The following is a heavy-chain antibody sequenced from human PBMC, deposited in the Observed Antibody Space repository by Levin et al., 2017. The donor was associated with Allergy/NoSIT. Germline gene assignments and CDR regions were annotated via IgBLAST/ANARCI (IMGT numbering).Heavy chain of an antibody. CDR1: GYSFTTYW. D-gene: IGHD5-12*01. V-gene: IGHV5-10-1*01. J-gene: IGHJ4*02. CDR3: ARHKSGYDPIDY. Sequence: GESLKISCKGSGYSFTTYWISWVRQMPGKGLEWMGRIDPGDSYTNYSPSFQGHVTISPDKSISTAYLQWSSLKASDPAMYYCARHKSGYDPIDYWGQGTLVTVSS. CDR2: IDPGDSYT.